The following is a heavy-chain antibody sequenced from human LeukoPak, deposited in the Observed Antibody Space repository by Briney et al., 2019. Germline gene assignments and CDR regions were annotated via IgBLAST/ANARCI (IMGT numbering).Heavy chain of an antibody. CDR2: ISTSSSYI. CDR1: GFTFSSYS. Sequence: GGSLRLSCAGSGFTFSSYSMNWVRQAPGKGLEWVSSISTSSSYIYYADPVKGRFTISRDNAKNSLYLQMNSLRAEDTAVYSCARGADGVSSNFRGWFDPWGQGTPVTVSS. V-gene: IGHV3-21*01. J-gene: IGHJ5*02. CDR3: ARGADGVSSNFRGWFDP. D-gene: IGHD2-8*01.